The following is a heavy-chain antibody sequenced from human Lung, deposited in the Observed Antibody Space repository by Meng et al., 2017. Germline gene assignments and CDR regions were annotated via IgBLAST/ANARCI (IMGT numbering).Heavy chain of an antibody. Sequence: RVNSGGGVVHLRKTLRFAVEASGFSSRSIGLHWVRQAPGKGLEWVAVIWNDGSNQYYADSVKGRFSISRDNSKNTLFLQMNSLRAEDTAMYFCARDERATQFEYWGQGTLVTVSS. CDR3: ARDERATQFEY. CDR2: IWNDGSNQ. J-gene: IGHJ4*02. V-gene: IGHV3-33*01. CDR1: GFSSRSIG.